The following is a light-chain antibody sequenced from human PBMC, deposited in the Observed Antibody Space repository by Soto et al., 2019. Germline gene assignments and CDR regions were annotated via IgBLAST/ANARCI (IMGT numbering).Light chain of an antibody. CDR2: GIS. CDR3: QQYINWPRT. V-gene: IGKV3-15*01. CDR1: QSVTTN. J-gene: IGKJ1*01. Sequence: EIVMTQSPATLSVSPWERPTHSCSASQSVTTNLAWYKQKPGQAPRLLIYGISTRATGIPTRFSGSGSGTEFTLTISSLQSEDFEVYYCQQYINWPRTFGQGTKVDIK.